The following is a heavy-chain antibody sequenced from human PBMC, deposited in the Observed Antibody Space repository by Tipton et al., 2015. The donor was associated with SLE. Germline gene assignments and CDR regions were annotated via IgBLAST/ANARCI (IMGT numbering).Heavy chain of an antibody. J-gene: IGHJ6*02. D-gene: IGHD2-2*01. CDR2: INHSGSI. CDR3: ARGNYSVVVPAAIRVGPYYYGMDV. CDR1: GGSFSGYY. Sequence: TLSLTCTVSGGSFSGYYWSWIRQPPGKGLERIGEINHSGSINYNPSLKSRVTISVDTSKNQCSLKLSSVTAADTAVYYCARGNYSVVVPAAIRVGPYYYGMDVWGQGSTVTVSS. V-gene: IGHV4-34*01.